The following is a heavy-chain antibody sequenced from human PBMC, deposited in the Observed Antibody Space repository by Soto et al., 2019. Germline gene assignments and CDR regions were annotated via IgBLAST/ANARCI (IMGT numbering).Heavy chain of an antibody. Sequence: AASVKVSCKASGYTFTDYYIHWVRQAPGQGLEWMGWLNPNTGATSYEQKFQGRVTMTRDTAISTAYMELSSLRSDDMAVYYCLKEHRYCSGGSCSIDYWGQGTLVTVSS. CDR2: LNPNTGAT. D-gene: IGHD2-15*01. J-gene: IGHJ4*02. V-gene: IGHV1-2*02. CDR1: GYTFTDYY. CDR3: LKEHRYCSGGSCSIDY.